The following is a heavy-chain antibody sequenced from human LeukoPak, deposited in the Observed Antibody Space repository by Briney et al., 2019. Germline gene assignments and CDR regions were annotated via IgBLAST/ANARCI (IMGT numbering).Heavy chain of an antibody. D-gene: IGHD3-3*01. Sequence: ASVKVSCKASGYTFTSYDINWVRQAPGQGLEWMGWMNPNSGNTGYAQKFQGRVTMTRNTSISTAYMELSSLRSEDTAVYYCARGGILGGDFWSGYYSYYYYGMDVWGQGTTVTVSS. CDR2: MNPNSGNT. CDR3: ARGGILGGDFWSGYYSYYYYGMDV. J-gene: IGHJ6*02. CDR1: GYTFTSYD. V-gene: IGHV1-8*01.